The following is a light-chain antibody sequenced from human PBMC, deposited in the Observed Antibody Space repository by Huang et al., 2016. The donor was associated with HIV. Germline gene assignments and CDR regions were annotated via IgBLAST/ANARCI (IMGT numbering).Light chain of an antibody. CDR2: DAS. Sequence: EIVLTQSPATLSLSPGESATLSCRTSQSIFNYLAWYQQRPGQAPRLLIYDASSRATGVSARFSGSGSGTDFALTISSLEPEDFAVYYCQQRSAWPRTFGQGTKLEI. CDR1: QSIFNY. J-gene: IGKJ2*01. CDR3: QQRSAWPRT. V-gene: IGKV3-11*01.